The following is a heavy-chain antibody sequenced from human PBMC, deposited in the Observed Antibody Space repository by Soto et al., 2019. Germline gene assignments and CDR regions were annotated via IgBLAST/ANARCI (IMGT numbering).Heavy chain of an antibody. CDR3: ARDIYVWGSYHNDY. Sequence: ASVKGSCKASGYTFTDYGISWMRQAPGQGLEWMAWISGYNGDTKYAQNFQDRVTMTTDTSTSTAYMELRSLRSDDTAVYYCARDIYVWGSYHNDYWGQGTQVTVSS. CDR2: ISGYNGDT. J-gene: IGHJ4*02. CDR1: GYTFTDYG. V-gene: IGHV1-18*01. D-gene: IGHD3-16*02.